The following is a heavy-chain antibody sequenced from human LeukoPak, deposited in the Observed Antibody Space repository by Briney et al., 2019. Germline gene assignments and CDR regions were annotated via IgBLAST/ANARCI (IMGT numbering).Heavy chain of an antibody. CDR1: GGSFGGYY. D-gene: IGHD3-9*01. Sequence: SETLSLTCAVYGGSFGGYYWVWIRQSPGKGLEWIGEINHSGGTTYNPSLKSRVTILVDTSKNQFSLNLSSVTAADTAVYYCARATRYYDILTGYRPYYFDYWGQGTLVTVSS. J-gene: IGHJ4*02. CDR2: INHSGGT. CDR3: ARATRYYDILTGYRPYYFDY. V-gene: IGHV4-34*01.